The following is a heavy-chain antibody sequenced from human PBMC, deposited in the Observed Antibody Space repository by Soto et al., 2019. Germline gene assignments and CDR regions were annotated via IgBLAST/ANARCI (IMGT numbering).Heavy chain of an antibody. J-gene: IGHJ6*02. Sequence: GGSLRLSCEAFGFAFSGYGMNWVRQAPGKGLEWISGVSNSGSMIHYSASVKGRFTISRDNAMNSLYLQMNSLSDEDTAVYYCARGGWNYDCIDVWGQGTTVTVSS. CDR2: VSNSGSMI. CDR1: GFAFSGYG. D-gene: IGHD3-3*01. V-gene: IGHV3-48*02. CDR3: ARGGWNYDCIDV.